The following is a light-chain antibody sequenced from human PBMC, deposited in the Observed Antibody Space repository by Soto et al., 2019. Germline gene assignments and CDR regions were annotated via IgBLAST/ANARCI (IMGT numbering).Light chain of an antibody. Sequence: QSALTQPRSVSGSPGQSVTISCTGTSSDVGGYNYVSWYQQHPGKAPKLMIYDVSKRPSGVPDRFSGSKSGNTASLTISGLLAEDEADYYCCSYAGNYTHVFGTWTKPHRP. CDR1: SSDVGGYNY. CDR2: DVS. CDR3: CSYAGNYTHV. V-gene: IGLV2-11*01. J-gene: IGLJ1*01.